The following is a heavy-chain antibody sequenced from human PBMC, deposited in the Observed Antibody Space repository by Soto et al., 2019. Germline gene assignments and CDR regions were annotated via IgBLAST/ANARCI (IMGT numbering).Heavy chain of an antibody. CDR3: ARGPTPFWSSYRFAYFGS. D-gene: IGHD3-3*01. J-gene: IGHJ5*01. V-gene: IGHV4-31*03. CDR1: GASINRASYY. Sequence: SETLSLTCTVSGASINRASYYTSWIRQRPGEGVDWICFISYSENPYNSPSLKSRLVLSVDSSKYQFSLELGSMTAADTAVYYFARGPTPFWSSYRFAYFGSWGHGTLVTVSS. CDR2: ISYSENP.